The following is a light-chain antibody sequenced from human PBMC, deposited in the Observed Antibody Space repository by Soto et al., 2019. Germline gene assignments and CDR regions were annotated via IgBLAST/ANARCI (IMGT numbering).Light chain of an antibody. V-gene: IGKV1-39*01. Sequence: DIQMTQSPSSLSASVGDRVTITCRASQSISTYLNWYQQKSGNAPKLLIYDVSTLQTGVPSRFSGNGSGTDFTLTISSLQPEDFATYYCQQSYISPRTFGQGNKVEIK. CDR1: QSISTY. CDR3: QQSYISPRT. CDR2: DVS. J-gene: IGKJ1*01.